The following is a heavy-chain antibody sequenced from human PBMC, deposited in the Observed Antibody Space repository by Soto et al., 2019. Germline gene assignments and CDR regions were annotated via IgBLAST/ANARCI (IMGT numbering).Heavy chain of an antibody. Sequence: GESLNISCEGSGYSFPKYYIGWVRQMPGKGLEWMGIIYPGDSDTRYSPSFQGQVTISADKSISTAYLQWSSLKASDTAMYYCARTESGYSYGFADVWGQGTTVTVSS. CDR2: IYPGDSDT. V-gene: IGHV5-51*01. J-gene: IGHJ6*02. D-gene: IGHD5-18*01. CDR1: GYSFPKYY. CDR3: ARTESGYSYGFADV.